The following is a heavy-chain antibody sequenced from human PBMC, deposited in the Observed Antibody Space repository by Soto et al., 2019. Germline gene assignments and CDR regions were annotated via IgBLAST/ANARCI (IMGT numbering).Heavy chain of an antibody. CDR3: GIHCYGQPPVNWFDP. CDR1: GGSFSGYY. V-gene: IGHV4-34*01. D-gene: IGHD2-2*01. Sequence: SETLSLTCAVYGGSFSGYYWSWIRQPPGKGLEWIGEINHSGSTNYNPSLKSRVTISVDKSKNQFSLKLSSVTAAETAVYYCGIHCYGQPPVNWFDPCDKGTLVPVSS. CDR2: INHSGST. J-gene: IGHJ5*02.